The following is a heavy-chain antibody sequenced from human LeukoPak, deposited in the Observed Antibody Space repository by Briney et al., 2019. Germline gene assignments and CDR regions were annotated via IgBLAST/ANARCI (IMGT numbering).Heavy chain of an antibody. Sequence: GGSLRLSCAASGFTLSGSMMHWVRQAPGKGLVWVSHIRSDGSTRFADPVKGRFTISRDNAKNTLYLQMNSLRAEDTAVYYCARDWSGSLDYWGQGTLVTVSP. D-gene: IGHD1-26*01. CDR1: GFTLSGSM. V-gene: IGHV3-74*01. J-gene: IGHJ4*02. CDR3: ARDWSGSLDY. CDR2: IRSDGST.